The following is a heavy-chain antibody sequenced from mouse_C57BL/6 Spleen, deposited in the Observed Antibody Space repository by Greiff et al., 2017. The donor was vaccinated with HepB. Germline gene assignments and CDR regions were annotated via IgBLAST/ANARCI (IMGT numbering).Heavy chain of an antibody. J-gene: IGHJ1*03. CDR1: GFTFSSYA. V-gene: IGHV5-4*01. Sequence: EVKLVESGGGLVKPGGSLKLSCAASGFTFSSYAMSWVRQTPEKRLEWVATISDGGSYTYYPDNVKGRFTISRDKAKNNLYLQMSHLKSEDTAMYYCARDWDWYFDVWGTGTTVTVSS. CDR3: ARDWDWYFDV. CDR2: ISDGGSYT.